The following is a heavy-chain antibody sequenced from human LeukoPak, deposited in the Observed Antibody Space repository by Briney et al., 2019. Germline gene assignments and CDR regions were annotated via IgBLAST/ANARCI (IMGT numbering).Heavy chain of an antibody. D-gene: IGHD5-18*01. Sequence: GGSVRLSCAASGFTFDDYAMHWVRQAPGKGLEWVSGISWNSGSIGYADSVKGRFTISRDNAKNSLYLQMNSLRAEDTALYYCAKGHVDTAMAFDYWGQGTLVTVSS. CDR3: AKGHVDTAMAFDY. J-gene: IGHJ4*02. CDR2: ISWNSGSI. V-gene: IGHV3-9*01. CDR1: GFTFDDYA.